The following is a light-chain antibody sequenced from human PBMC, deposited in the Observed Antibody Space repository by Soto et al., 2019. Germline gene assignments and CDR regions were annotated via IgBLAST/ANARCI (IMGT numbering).Light chain of an antibody. CDR2: GAS. V-gene: IGKV3-15*01. CDR3: QQYNNWPRT. Sequence: EIVMTQSPATLSVSPGERATLSCRASQTVGSNLAWYQQKPGQVPRHLIYGASTRATGIPARFSGSGSGTEFPLTISSLQPEDFAVYYCQQYNNWPRTFGQGTKLDLK. CDR1: QTVGSN. J-gene: IGKJ1*01.